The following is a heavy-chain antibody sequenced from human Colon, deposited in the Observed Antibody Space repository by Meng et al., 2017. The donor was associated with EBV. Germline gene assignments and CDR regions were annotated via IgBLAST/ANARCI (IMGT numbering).Heavy chain of an antibody. CDR3: VRSSAWVRTGFDP. V-gene: IGHV4-39*01. D-gene: IGHD6-19*01. J-gene: IGHJ5*02. CDR2: IGHSGFT. CDR1: GGSISTSGYY. Sequence: QSQLQESGPGLVKPSEAMSLPCSVSGGSISTSGYYWGWIRQPPVKGLEWIGSIGHSGFTYYTPSLKSRVAVSLDTSKSQFSLMLTSVTAADTAVYYCVRSSAWVRTGFDPWGQGPLVTVAS.